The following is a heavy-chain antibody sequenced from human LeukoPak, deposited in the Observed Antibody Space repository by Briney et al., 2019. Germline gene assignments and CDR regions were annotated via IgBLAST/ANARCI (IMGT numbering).Heavy chain of an antibody. CDR1: GYTFTSYG. D-gene: IGHD3-22*01. J-gene: IGHJ4*02. CDR3: ARVDSSGNFDY. Sequence: ASVKVSCKASGYTFTSYGISWVRQALGEGLEWMGWISAYNGNTNYAQKLQGRVTMTTDTSTSTAYMELRSLRSDDTAVYYCARVDSSGNFDYWGQGTLVTVSS. CDR2: ISAYNGNT. V-gene: IGHV1-18*01.